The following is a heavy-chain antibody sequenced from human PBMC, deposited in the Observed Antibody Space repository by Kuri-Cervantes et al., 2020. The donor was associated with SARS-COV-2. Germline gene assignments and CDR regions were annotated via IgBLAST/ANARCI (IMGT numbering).Heavy chain of an antibody. CDR1: GASFSGFY. V-gene: IGHV4-34*01. J-gene: IGHJ6*02. Sequence: SETLSLTCTFSGASFSGFYWSWVRQTPGKGLEWLGEINYLGSTNYNPSLKSRLTISSDTSKDQFSLRLSSVTAADSATYYCARASLGFCSYDICPPDVWGQGTTVTVSS. D-gene: IGHD2-15*01. CDR3: ARASLGFCSYDICPPDV. CDR2: INYLGST.